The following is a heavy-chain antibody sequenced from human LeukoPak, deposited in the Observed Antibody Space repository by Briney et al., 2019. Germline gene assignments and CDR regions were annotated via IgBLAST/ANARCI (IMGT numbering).Heavy chain of an antibody. CDR3: ARVTSVYCSSTSCPNWFDP. D-gene: IGHD2-2*01. CDR1: GFTFSDYY. CDR2: IYSSRDTI. V-gene: IGHV3-11*04. J-gene: IGHJ5*02. Sequence: GGSLRLSCAASGFTFSDYYMTWIRQAPGKGLEWVSHIYSSRDTIYYADSVKGRFTISRDNAKNSLFLQMNSLRAEDTAVYYCARVTSVYCSSTSCPNWFDPWGQGTLVTVSS.